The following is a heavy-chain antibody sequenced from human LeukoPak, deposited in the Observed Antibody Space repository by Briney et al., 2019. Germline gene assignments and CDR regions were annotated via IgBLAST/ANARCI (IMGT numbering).Heavy chain of an antibody. CDR1: GFTFSNAW. CDR3: TTETMVRGVNNPTYYYYGMDV. Sequence: GGSLRLSCAASGFTFSNAWMSWVRQAPGKGLEWVGRIKSKTDGGTTDYAAPVKGRFTISRDDSKNTVYLQMNSLKTEDTAVYYCTTETMVRGVNNPTYYYYGMDVWGQGTTVTVSS. J-gene: IGHJ6*02. CDR2: IKSKTDGGTT. D-gene: IGHD3-10*01. V-gene: IGHV3-15*01.